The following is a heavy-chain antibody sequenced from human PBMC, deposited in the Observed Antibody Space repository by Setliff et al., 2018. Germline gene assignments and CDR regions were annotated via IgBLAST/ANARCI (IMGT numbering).Heavy chain of an antibody. V-gene: IGHV3-73*01. CDR3: LGSLRKINSFDI. Sequence: PGGSLRLSCAASGFTFSGSAMHWVRQASGKGLEWVGRIRSKANSYATAYAASVKGRFTISRDDSKNTAYLQMNSLKTEDTAVYYCLGSLRKINSFDIWGQGTMVTVSS. J-gene: IGHJ3*02. D-gene: IGHD2-21*01. CDR1: GFTFSGSA. CDR2: IRSKANSYAT.